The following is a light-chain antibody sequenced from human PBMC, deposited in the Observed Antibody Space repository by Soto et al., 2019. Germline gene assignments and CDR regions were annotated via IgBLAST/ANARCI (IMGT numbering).Light chain of an antibody. CDR1: SSGVGSYNL. V-gene: IGLV2-23*01. Sequence: QSALTQPASVSGSPGQSITISCTGTSSGVGSYNLVSWYQQHPGKAPKLMIYEGSKRPSGVSNRFSGSKSGNTASLTISGLQAEDEADYYCCSYAGSSTVFGTGTKVTVL. J-gene: IGLJ1*01. CDR3: CSYAGSSTV. CDR2: EGS.